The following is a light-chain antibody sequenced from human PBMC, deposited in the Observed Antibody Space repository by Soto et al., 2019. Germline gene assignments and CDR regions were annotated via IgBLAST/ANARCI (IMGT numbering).Light chain of an antibody. CDR2: TAS. J-gene: IGKJ1*01. CDR3: QQLNNYPRT. CDR1: QGISSY. V-gene: IGKV1-9*01. Sequence: DIHLTQSPSFQSASVGDRVTITCRASQGISSYLAWYQQKPGKAPKLLISTASTLQSGVPSRFSGSGSGTEFTLTISSLQPEDFATYYCQQLNNYPRTFGQGTKV.